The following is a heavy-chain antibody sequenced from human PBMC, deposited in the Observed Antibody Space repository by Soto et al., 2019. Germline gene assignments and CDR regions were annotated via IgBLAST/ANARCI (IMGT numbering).Heavy chain of an antibody. V-gene: IGHV1-3*01. CDR3: ARVGLDTAMGFDY. CDR1: GYTFTSYA. Sequence: ASVKVSCKASGYTFTSYAMHWVRQAPGQRLEWMGWINAGNGNTKYSQKLQGRVTMTTDTSTSTAYMELRSLRSDDTAVYYCARVGLDTAMGFDYWGQGTLVTVS. D-gene: IGHD5-18*01. J-gene: IGHJ4*02. CDR2: INAGNGNT.